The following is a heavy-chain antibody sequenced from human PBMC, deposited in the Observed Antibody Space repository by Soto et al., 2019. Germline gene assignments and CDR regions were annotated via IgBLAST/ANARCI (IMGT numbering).Heavy chain of an antibody. Sequence: GGSLRFSCAASGFTFSSYGMHWVRQAPGKGLEWVAVISYDGSNKYYADSVKGRFTISRDNSKNTLYLQMNSLRAEDTAVYYCAKDYVAYSGSSSSSDYWGQGTLVTVSS. V-gene: IGHV3-30*18. D-gene: IGHD1-26*01. J-gene: IGHJ4*02. CDR2: ISYDGSNK. CDR3: AKDYVAYSGSSSSSDY. CDR1: GFTFSSYG.